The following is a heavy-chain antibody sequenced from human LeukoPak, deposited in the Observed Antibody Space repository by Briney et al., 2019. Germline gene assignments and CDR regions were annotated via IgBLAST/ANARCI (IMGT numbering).Heavy chain of an antibody. CDR3: ATLVNVLYSSSWYRAFDI. J-gene: IGHJ3*02. V-gene: IGHV1-46*01. D-gene: IGHD6-13*01. CDR2: INPSGGAP. Sequence: ASVKVSCKASGYTFASYYLHWVRQAPGQGLEWMGVINPSGGAPSFAQKFHGRVTMTRDTSTSTVYMELSSLRSEDTAVYYCATLVNVLYSSSWYRAFDIWGQGTMVTVSS. CDR1: GYTFASYY.